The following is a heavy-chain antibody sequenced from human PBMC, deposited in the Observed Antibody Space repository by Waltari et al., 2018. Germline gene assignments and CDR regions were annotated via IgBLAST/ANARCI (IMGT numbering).Heavy chain of an antibody. CDR2: VSPTGGAT. D-gene: IGHD1-7*01. CDR3: AKDPCCETGTANYGMDV. CDR1: GFTFDSYA. J-gene: IGHJ6*02. V-gene: IGHV3-23*01. Sequence: EVQLLGSGGGLVQPGGSLRLSCVASGFTFDSYALSWVRQAPGRGLEWVSAVSPTGGATYYVDSGKGRFTISRDNSKNTLYLEMNNLRAEDTAVYYCAKDPCCETGTANYGMDVWGQGTTVTVSS.